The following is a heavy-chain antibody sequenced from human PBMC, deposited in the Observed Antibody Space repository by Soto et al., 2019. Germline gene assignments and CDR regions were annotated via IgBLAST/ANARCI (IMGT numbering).Heavy chain of an antibody. V-gene: IGHV1-18*01. Sequence: QVHLVQSGAEVKKPGASVKVSCKGSGYAFTTYGITWVRQAPGQGLEWMGWISAHNGNTNYAQKLQGRVTVTRDTSTSTAYMELKSLRSDDTAVYYCARGRDGDYWGQGALVTVSS. CDR2: ISAHNGNT. J-gene: IGHJ4*02. CDR3: ARGRDGDY. D-gene: IGHD6-6*01. CDR1: GYAFTTYG.